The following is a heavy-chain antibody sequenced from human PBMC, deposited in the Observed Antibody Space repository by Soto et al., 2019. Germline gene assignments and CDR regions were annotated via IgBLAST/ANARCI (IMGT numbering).Heavy chain of an antibody. J-gene: IGHJ5*02. V-gene: IGHV4-31*03. D-gene: IGHD3-9*01. CDR1: GGSINSGGYY. CDR3: ARWDYDTRGRPLDP. CDR2: IYYSGAT. Sequence: SETLSLTCTVSGGSINSGGYYWNWIRQHPGKGLEWIGYIYYSGATDYNPSLKSRVTISVDTSNNQFSLRLSSVTAADTAVYYCARWDYDTRGRPLDPWGQGTLVTVSS.